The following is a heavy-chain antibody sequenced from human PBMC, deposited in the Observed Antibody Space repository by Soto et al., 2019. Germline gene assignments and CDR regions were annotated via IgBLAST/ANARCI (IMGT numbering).Heavy chain of an antibody. J-gene: IGHJ4*02. CDR3: ATNRNDFWSGYARRYFDY. V-gene: IGHV4-61*01. CDR2: VFESENT. D-gene: IGHD3-3*01. CDR1: GTSVTSYSYY. Sequence: SETLSLTCNVSGTSVTSYSYYWNWIRQPPGKGLEWIGYVFESENTKYNPSLKGRASISVDTSKNQFSLKLSSVTAADTAVYYCATNRNDFWSGYARRYFDYWGQGTLVTVSS.